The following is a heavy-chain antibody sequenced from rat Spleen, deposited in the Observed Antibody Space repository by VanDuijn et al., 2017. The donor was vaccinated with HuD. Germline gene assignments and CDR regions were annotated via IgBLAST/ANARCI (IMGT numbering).Heavy chain of an antibody. CDR3: VKDRGEYNNLFDY. Sequence: EVQLVESGGGLVQPGRSLKISCAASGLTYSNYVMAWVRQAPTKGLEWDATISTGGGDTYYRDSVRGRFTISRNNAKNTLFLQMDSLRSEDTATYYCVKDRGEYNNLFDYWGQGVMVTVSS. J-gene: IGHJ2*01. V-gene: IGHV5S13*01. CDR2: ISTGGGDT. D-gene: IGHD1-10*01. CDR1: GLTYSNYV.